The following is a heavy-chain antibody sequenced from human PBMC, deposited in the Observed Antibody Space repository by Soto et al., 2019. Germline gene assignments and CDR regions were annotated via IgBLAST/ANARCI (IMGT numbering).Heavy chain of an antibody. V-gene: IGHV1-69*12. Sequence: QVQLVQSGAEVKKPGSSVKVSCKASGGTFSSYAINWVRQAPGQGLEWMGGIIPIFGTADYAQKFQGRVTIIADESTSTAYMELSRRRSEATAVYYCARSPRGQDYYYGMDVWGQGTTVTVSS. CDR1: GGTFSSYA. D-gene: IGHD5-12*01. J-gene: IGHJ6*02. CDR2: IIPIFGTA. CDR3: ARSPRGQDYYYGMDV.